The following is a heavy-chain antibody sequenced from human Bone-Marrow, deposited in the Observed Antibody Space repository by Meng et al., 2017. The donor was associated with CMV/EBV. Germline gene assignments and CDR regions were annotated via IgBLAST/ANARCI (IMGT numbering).Heavy chain of an antibody. CDR2: INPESGGT. Sequence: ASVKVSCKASEYTFTAYYMPWARQAPGQGLEWMGWINPESGGTKYAQKFQGRVTMTRDTSMSTAYLDLSRLRSDDTAISFCARGGLGHYYYGLDVWGQGITVTVSS. D-gene: IGHD3-10*01. CDR3: ARGGLGHYYYGLDV. CDR1: EYTFTAYY. J-gene: IGHJ6*02. V-gene: IGHV1-2*02.